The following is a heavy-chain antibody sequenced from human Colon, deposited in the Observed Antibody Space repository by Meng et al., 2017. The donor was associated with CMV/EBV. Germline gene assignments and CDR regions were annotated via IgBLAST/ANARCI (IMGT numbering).Heavy chain of an antibody. V-gene: IGHV7-4-1*01. Sequence: SCSSSGYTFSSCALSLVRQAPIRGLEWMGWISVDAKTPTSAQAFTRRFVISLDTSVRTTYLRIDSLRTDDTAVYFCTRGTPHRLFEYWGQGTLVTVSS. CDR1: GYTFSSCA. J-gene: IGHJ4*02. CDR3: TRGTPHRLFEY. CDR2: ISVDAKTP. D-gene: IGHD2-21*02.